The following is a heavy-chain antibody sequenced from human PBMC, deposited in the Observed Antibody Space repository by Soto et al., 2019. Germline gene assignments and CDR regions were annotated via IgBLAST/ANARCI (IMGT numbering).Heavy chain of an antibody. CDR3: ARLEAAAGRYYYGMDV. Sequence: PSETVSLTRAVSGGSISSSNWWRWVRQPPGKGLEWIGEISHSGSTNYNPCLRSRVTISVDKSKNQFSLKLSSVNAADTAVYYCARLEAAAGRYYYGMDVWGQGTRVTVS. CDR1: GGSISSSNW. D-gene: IGHD6-13*01. J-gene: IGHJ6*02. V-gene: IGHV4-4*02. CDR2: ISHSGST.